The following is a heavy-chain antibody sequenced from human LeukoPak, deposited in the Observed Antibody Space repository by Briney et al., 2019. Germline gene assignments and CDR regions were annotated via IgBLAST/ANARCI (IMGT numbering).Heavy chain of an antibody. J-gene: IGHJ6*02. CDR3: ASVATINIDGMDV. CDR1: GGSFSGYY. Sequence: PSETLSLTCAVYGGSFSGYYWSWIRQPPGKGLEWIGEINHSGSTNYNPSLKSRVTISVDTSKNQFSLKLSSVTAADTAVYYCASVATINIDGMDVWGQGTTVTVSS. V-gene: IGHV4-34*01. D-gene: IGHD5-12*01. CDR2: INHSGST.